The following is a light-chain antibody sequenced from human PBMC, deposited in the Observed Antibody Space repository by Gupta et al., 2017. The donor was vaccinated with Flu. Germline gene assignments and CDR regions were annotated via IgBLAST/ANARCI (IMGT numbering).Light chain of an antibody. V-gene: IGLV3-25*02. CDR1: ALPKQY. Sequence: SYELTQLPSVSVYRGQTARITCPGDALPKQYAYWYQQKPGQAPVLVIYKDSERPSGIPERFSGSSSGTTVTLTISGVQAEDEADYYCQSADSSGTYYVFGTGTKVTVL. CDR3: QSADSSGTYYV. J-gene: IGLJ1*01. CDR2: KDS.